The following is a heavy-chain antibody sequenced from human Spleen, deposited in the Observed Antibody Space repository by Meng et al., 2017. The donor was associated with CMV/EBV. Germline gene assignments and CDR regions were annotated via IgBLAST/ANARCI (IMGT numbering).Heavy chain of an antibody. CDR1: GFTFKNHA. CDR2: ISSGDTSI. CDR3: ARGLGYCSSTSCLKGVWYFDY. D-gene: IGHD2-2*01. J-gene: IGHJ4*02. V-gene: IGHV3-48*03. Sequence: GGSLRLSCEVSGFTFKNHAMTWVRQTQGKGLEWVSYISSGDTSIYYADSVKGRFTISRDDAKNSLYLQMNSLRAEDTAVYYCARGLGYCSSTSCLKGVWYFDYWGQGTLVTVSS.